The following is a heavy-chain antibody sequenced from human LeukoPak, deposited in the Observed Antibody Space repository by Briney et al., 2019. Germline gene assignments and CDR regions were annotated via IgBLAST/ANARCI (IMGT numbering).Heavy chain of an antibody. CDR1: GGSFSGYY. V-gene: IGHV4-34*01. J-gene: IGHJ5*02. Sequence: PSETLSLTCAVYGGSFSGYYWSWIRQPPGKGLEWIGEINHSGSTNYNPSLKSRVTISVDTSKNQFSLKLSSVTAADTAVYYCARVHLRTMIGLLRFDPWGQGTLVTVSS. D-gene: IGHD3-22*01. CDR3: ARVHLRTMIGLLRFDP. CDR2: INHSGST.